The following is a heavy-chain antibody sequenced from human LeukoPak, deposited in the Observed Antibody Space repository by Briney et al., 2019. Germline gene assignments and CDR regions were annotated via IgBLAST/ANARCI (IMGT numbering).Heavy chain of an antibody. D-gene: IGHD3-22*01. Sequence: GGSLRLSCAASGFTFSSYAMSWVRQAPGKGLEWVSGISGSGDNTYYADSVKGRFTISRDNPKNTLYVQVNSLGTEDTAAYYCAKGSYYDSSGSFYFDYWGQGTLVTVSS. CDR1: GFTFSSYA. V-gene: IGHV3-23*01. CDR2: ISGSGDNT. J-gene: IGHJ4*02. CDR3: AKGSYYDSSGSFYFDY.